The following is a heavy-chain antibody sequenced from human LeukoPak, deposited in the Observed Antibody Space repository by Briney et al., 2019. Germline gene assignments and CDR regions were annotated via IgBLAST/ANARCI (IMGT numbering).Heavy chain of an antibody. D-gene: IGHD3-10*01. CDR1: GYSFIKYD. CDR2: INTNTGNP. V-gene: IGHV7-4-1*02. CDR3: ARNNADGEGRFSY. Sequence: GASAKVSCKASGYSFIKYDMNWVRQAPGQGLEWMGWINTNTGNPTYAQGFTGRFVFSLDTSVSTAYLQISGLKAEDTAVYYCARNNADGEGRFSYWGQGTLVTVSS. J-gene: IGHJ4*02.